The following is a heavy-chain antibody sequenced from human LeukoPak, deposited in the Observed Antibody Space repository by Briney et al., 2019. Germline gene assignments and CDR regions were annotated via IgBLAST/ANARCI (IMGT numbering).Heavy chain of an antibody. V-gene: IGHV3-15*01. CDR2: IKSKTDGGTT. J-gene: IGHJ4*02. D-gene: IGHD2/OR15-2a*01. CDR1: GFTFSNAW. CDR3: TTDLEYKTSYFDY. Sequence: AGGSLRLSCAASGFTFSNAWMSWVRQAPGKGLEWVGRIKSKTDGGTTDYAAPVKGRFTISRDDSKNTLYLQMNSLKTEDTAVYYCTTDLEYKTSYFDYWGQGTLVTVSS.